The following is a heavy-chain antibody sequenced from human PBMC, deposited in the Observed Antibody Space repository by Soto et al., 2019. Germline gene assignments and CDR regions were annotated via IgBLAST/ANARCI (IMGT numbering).Heavy chain of an antibody. Sequence: SETLSLTCAVSGGSISRGGYSWSWIRQPPGKGLEWIGYIYHSGSIYYNPSLKSRVTISVDRPKNQFSLKLSSVTAADTAVYYCARAGVATIYPGNNWFDPWGQGTLVTVSS. CDR2: IYHSGSI. CDR3: ARAGVATIYPGNNWFDP. J-gene: IGHJ5*02. CDR1: GGSISRGGYS. V-gene: IGHV4-30-2*01. D-gene: IGHD5-12*01.